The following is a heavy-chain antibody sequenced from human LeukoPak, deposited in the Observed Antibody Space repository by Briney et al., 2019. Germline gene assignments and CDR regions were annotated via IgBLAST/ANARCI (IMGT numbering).Heavy chain of an antibody. CDR2: INHSGST. J-gene: IGHJ5*02. CDR1: GGSISSSSYY. D-gene: IGHD6-13*01. CDR3: ARAYIAAGWFDP. Sequence: PSETLSLTCTVSGGSISSSSYYWGWTRQPPGKGLEWIGEINHSGSTNSNPSLKSRVTISVDTSKNQFSLKLSSVTAADTAVYYCARAYIAAGWFDPWGQGTLVTVSS. V-gene: IGHV4-39*07.